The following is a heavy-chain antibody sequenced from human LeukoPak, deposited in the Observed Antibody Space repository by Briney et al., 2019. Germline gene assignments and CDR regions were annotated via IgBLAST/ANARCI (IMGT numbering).Heavy chain of an antibody. CDR3: ARDQYSYAHAAH. D-gene: IGHD5-18*01. Sequence: GSLRLSCAASGFPVSSNYMSWVRQAPGKGLEWVSVIYSGGTTYYADSVKGRFTISRDNSKNTLHLQMNSLRAEDTAVYYCARDQYSYAHAAHWGQGTLVTVSS. J-gene: IGHJ4*02. CDR1: GFPVSSNY. V-gene: IGHV3-66*01. CDR2: IYSGGTT.